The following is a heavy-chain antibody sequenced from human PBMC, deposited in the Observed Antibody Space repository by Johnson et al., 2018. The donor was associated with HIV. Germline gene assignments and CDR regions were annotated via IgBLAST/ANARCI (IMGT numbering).Heavy chain of an antibody. CDR3: AKVGRMTTVVTPGDAFDI. CDR1: GFTFSDYY. Sequence: QVQLVESGGGLVQPGGSLRLSCAAPGFTFSDYYMSWIRQAPGKGLEWVSYISSSGSTIYYADSVKGRFTISRDNAKNSLYLQMNSLRAEDTAVYYCAKVGRMTTVVTPGDAFDIWGQGTKVTVSS. J-gene: IGHJ3*02. D-gene: IGHD4-23*01. CDR2: ISSSGSTI. V-gene: IGHV3-11*04.